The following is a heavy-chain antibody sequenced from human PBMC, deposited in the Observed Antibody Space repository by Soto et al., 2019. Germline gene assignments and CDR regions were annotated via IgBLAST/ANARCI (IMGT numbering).Heavy chain of an antibody. D-gene: IGHD5-18*01. V-gene: IGHV3-30-3*01. J-gene: IGHJ4*02. CDR1: GFTFSSYA. CDR2: ISYDGSNK. Sequence: VQLVESGGGVVQPGRSLRLSCAASGFTFSSYAMHWVRQAPGKGREWVAVISYDGSNKYYADSVKGRFTISRDNSKNTLYLQMNSLRAEDTAVYYCARSSGYSYGLWFDYWGQGTLVTVSS. CDR3: ARSSGYSYGLWFDY.